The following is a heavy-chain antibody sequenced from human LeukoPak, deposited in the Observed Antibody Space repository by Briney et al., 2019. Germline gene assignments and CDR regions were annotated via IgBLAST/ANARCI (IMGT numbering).Heavy chain of an antibody. CDR3: AKAEYCSGGSCYYFDY. J-gene: IGHJ4*02. CDR2: ISGSGGST. CDR1: GFTFSSYA. Sequence: PGGSLRLSCAASGFTFSSYAMSWVRQPPGKGLEWVSAISGSGGSTYYADSVKGRFTISRDNSKNTLYLQMNSLRAEDTAVYYCAKAEYCSGGSCYYFDYWGQGTLVTVSS. D-gene: IGHD2-15*01. V-gene: IGHV3-23*01.